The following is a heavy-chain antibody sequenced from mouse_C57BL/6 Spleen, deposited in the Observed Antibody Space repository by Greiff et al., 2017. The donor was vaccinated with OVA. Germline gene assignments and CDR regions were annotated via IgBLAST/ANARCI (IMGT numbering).Heavy chain of an antibody. CDR1: GYTFTDYY. J-gene: IGHJ2*01. CDR3: ASYRGGDY. V-gene: IGHV1-26*01. D-gene: IGHD2-12*01. Sequence: VQLQQSGPELVKPGASVKISCKASGYTFTDYYMNWVKQSHGKSLEWIGDINPNNGGTSYNQKFKGKATLTVDKSSSTAYMELRSLTSEDSAVYYCASYRGGDYWGQGTTLTVSS. CDR2: INPNNGGT.